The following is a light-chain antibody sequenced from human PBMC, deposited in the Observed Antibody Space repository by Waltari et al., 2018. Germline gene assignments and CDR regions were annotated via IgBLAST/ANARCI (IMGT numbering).Light chain of an antibody. V-gene: IGLV4-69*01. Sequence: QLVLTQSPSASASLGASVKLTCTLSSGHSSNVIAWLQQQPEKGPRYLMKVNRDGSHRKGDGIPDRFSGSSSGAERYLTISSLQSEDEADYYCQTGGHGTWVFGGGTKLTVL. J-gene: IGLJ3*02. CDR2: VNRDGSH. CDR1: SGHSSNV. CDR3: QTGGHGTWV.